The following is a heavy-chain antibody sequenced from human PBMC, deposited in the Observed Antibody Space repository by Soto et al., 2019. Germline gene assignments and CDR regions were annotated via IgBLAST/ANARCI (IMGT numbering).Heavy chain of an antibody. CDR1: GCTFRSYT. V-gene: IGHV3-23*01. D-gene: IGHD6-13*01. Sequence: XGSLRLSGAAAGCTFRSYTMTWVRQAPGKGLEWVSSISDSGGSTYYADSVKGRFTISRDNSKNTLYLLMNSLRAEDTAVYYCAKGYSSSWYVPDYWGQGTLVTVSS. CDR3: AKGYSSSWYVPDY. J-gene: IGHJ4*02. CDR2: ISDSGGST.